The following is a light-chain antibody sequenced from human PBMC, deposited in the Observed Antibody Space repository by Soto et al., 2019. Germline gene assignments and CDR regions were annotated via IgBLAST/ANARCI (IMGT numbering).Light chain of an antibody. CDR1: QGISNY. CDR3: KEYKTAPFI. J-gene: IGKJ3*01. CDR2: AAS. Sequence: DIQMTQSPSSLSAFVGDRVTITCRASQGISNYLAWYQQKPWRVPTLLIYAASTLRSGDPHRFSGSGSGPDFTLTISSLHPEDVASYYCKEYKTAPFIFGPGTKVDIK. V-gene: IGKV1-27*01.